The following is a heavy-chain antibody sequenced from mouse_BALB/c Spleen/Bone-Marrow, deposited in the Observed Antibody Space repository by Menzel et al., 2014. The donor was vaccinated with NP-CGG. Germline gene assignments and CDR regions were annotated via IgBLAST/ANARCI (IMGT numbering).Heavy chain of an antibody. J-gene: IGHJ1*01. CDR3: ARPPYYYGSSYYWYFDV. V-gene: IGHV1-84*02. CDR2: IYPGGGNT. CDR1: GYTFTDYY. D-gene: IGHD1-1*01. Sequence: VQLQQSGPEQVKPGASVKISCKASGYTFTDYYINWVKQKPGQGLEWIGWIYPGGGNTKYNEKFKGKATLTVDTSSSTAYMQLSSLTSEDTAVYFCARPPYYYGSSYYWYFDVWGAGTTVTVSS.